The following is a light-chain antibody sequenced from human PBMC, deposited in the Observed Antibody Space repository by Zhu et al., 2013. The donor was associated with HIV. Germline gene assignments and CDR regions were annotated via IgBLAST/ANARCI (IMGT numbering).Light chain of an antibody. J-gene: IGLJ3*02. Sequence: QSVLTQPPSVSGAPGQRVTISCTGSSSNIGAGYDVHWYQQLPGTAPKLLIYGNSNRPSGVPDRFSGSKSGTSASLAITGLQAEDEADYYCMSYTSTSTLVFGGGTKLTVL. CDR3: MSYTSTSTLV. CDR1: SSNIGAGYD. V-gene: IGLV1-40*01. CDR2: GNS.